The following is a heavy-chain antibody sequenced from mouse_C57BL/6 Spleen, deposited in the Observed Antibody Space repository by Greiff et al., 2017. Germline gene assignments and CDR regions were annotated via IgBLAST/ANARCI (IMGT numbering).Heavy chain of an antibody. CDR1: GYTFTSYW. Sequence: QVQLKQPGAELVKPGASVKLSCKASGYTFTSYWMHWVKQRPGQGLEWIGMIHPNSGSTNYNEKFKSKATLTVDKSSSTAYMQLSSLTSEDSAVYYCAPIYYDYFDYWGQGTTLTVSS. V-gene: IGHV1-64*01. CDR3: APIYYDYFDY. J-gene: IGHJ2*01. CDR2: IHPNSGST. D-gene: IGHD2-4*01.